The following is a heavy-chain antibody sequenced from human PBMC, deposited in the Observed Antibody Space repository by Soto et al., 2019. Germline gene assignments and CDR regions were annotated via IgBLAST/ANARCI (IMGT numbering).Heavy chain of an antibody. D-gene: IGHD2-8*01. CDR3: ARELEYCSNGVCYPYFDS. V-gene: IGHV3-48*04. J-gene: IGHJ4*02. CDR1: GFSFRSYS. CDR2: ISSSSYTI. Sequence: GGSLRLSCAASGFSFRSYSMNWVRQAPGKGLEWLSDISSSSYTIYYADSVKGRFTISRDSAKNSLYLQMDSLRAEDTAVYYCARELEYCSNGVCYPYFDSWGQGTLVTVSS.